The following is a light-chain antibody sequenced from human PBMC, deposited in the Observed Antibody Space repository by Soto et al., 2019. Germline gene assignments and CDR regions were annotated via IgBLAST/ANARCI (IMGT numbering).Light chain of an antibody. V-gene: IGLV1-40*01. J-gene: IGLJ1*01. CDR1: SSNIGLGYD. Sequence: QSVLTQPPSVSGAPGQRVTISCTGSSSNIGLGYDVHWYQQLPGTAPKLLILGNNNRPSGVPDRFSGSKSGTSASLAITGLQAEDEADYYCQSYDSSLSGYVFGTGTKV. CDR3: QSYDSSLSGYV. CDR2: GNN.